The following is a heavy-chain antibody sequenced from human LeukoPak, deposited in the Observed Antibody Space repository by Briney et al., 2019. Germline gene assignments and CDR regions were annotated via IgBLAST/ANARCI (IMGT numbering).Heavy chain of an antibody. J-gene: IGHJ4*02. Sequence: SETLSLTCTVSGGSISSYYWSWIRQPPGKGLEWIGYIYYSGSTNYNPSLKSRVTISVETSKNQFSLKLSSVTAADTAVYYCARDMSGYYAHWGQGTLVTVSS. CDR1: GGSISSYY. CDR2: IYYSGST. CDR3: ARDMSGYYAH. D-gene: IGHD3-3*01. V-gene: IGHV4-59*01.